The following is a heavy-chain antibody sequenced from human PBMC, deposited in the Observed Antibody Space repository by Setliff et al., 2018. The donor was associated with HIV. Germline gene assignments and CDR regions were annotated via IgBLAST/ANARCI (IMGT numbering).Heavy chain of an antibody. Sequence: PSETLSLTCTVSGDSISSGNYYWTWIRQPAGKALEWIGRITNTGATEYNPSLKSRVTVSVDTSQNQFSLKLTSVTAADTATYFCSRGPPFDRWGRGTLVTSPQ. CDR3: SRGPPFDR. V-gene: IGHV4-61*02. CDR2: ITNTGAT. CDR1: GDSISSGNYY. J-gene: IGHJ2*01.